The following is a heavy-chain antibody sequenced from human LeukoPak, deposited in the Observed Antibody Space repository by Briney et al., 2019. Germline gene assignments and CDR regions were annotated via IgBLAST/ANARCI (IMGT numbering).Heavy chain of an antibody. CDR3: ARDCRAPLDSYGYVFCY. D-gene: IGHD5-18*01. CDR1: GYTFTSYA. CDR2: INTNTGNP. J-gene: IGHJ4*02. Sequence: ASVKVSCKASGYTFTSYAMNWVRQAPGQGLEWMGWINTNTGNPTYAQGFTGRFVFSLDTSVSTAYLQISSLKAEDTAVYYCARDCRAPLDSYGYVFCYWGQGTLVTVSS. V-gene: IGHV7-4-1*02.